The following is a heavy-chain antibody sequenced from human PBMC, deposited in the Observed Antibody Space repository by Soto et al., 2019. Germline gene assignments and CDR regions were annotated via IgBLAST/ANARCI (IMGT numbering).Heavy chain of an antibody. CDR2: LTGSGAST. D-gene: IGHD1-26*01. V-gene: IGHV3-23*01. CDR3: AQDFGGRRPFHY. CDR1: GFTFGSYA. Sequence: EVQLLESGGGLVQPGGSLRFSCAASGFTFGSYAMTWVRQAPGKGLEWVSALTGSGASTYYADSVRSRFIISRDNSKNTLYLQMYSLRAEDTAVYYCAQDFGGRRPFHYWGQGTLVTVSS. J-gene: IGHJ4*02.